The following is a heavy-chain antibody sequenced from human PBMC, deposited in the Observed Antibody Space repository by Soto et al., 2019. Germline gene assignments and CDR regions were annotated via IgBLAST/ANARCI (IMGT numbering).Heavy chain of an antibody. J-gene: IGHJ4*02. V-gene: IGHV4-34*01. Sequence: QVQLQQWGAGLLKPSETLSLTCAVYGGSFSGYYWSWIRQSPGKGLEWIGEVNHSGNTNQNPSLKSRVTISVDTSKNQFFLKLRSVTAADTAVYYCARGISMVLAVQGDASDKYYFDSWGRGTLVTVAS. D-gene: IGHD3-10*01. CDR1: GGSFSGYY. CDR3: ARGISMVLAVQGDASDKYYFDS. CDR2: VNHSGNT.